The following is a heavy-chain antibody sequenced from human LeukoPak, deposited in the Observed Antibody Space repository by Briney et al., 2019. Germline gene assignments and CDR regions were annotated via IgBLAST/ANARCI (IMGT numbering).Heavy chain of an antibody. Sequence: QPGGSLRLSCAASGFTFSSHLMHWVRQAPGKGLVWVSRINSDGSSTSYADSVKGRFTISRDNAKNTLYLQRNSLRAGDTAVYYCARVGYNWNYDYCGQGTLVTVSS. CDR1: GFTFSSHL. J-gene: IGHJ4*02. D-gene: IGHD1-7*01. CDR2: INSDGSST. V-gene: IGHV3-74*01. CDR3: ARVGYNWNYDY.